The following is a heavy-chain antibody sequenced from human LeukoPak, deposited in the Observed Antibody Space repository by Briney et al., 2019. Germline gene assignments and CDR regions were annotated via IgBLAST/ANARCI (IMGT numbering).Heavy chain of an antibody. V-gene: IGHV1-18*01. CDR1: GYTFTSYG. CDR3: ARALHPADIAVAGTGGGVDY. D-gene: IGHD6-19*01. Sequence: GASVKVSCKASGYTFTSYGISWVRQAPGQGLEWMGWISAYNGNTNYAQKLQGRVTMTTDTSTSTAYMELRSLRSDDTAVYYCARALHPADIAVAGTGGGVDYWGQGTLVTVSS. J-gene: IGHJ4*02. CDR2: ISAYNGNT.